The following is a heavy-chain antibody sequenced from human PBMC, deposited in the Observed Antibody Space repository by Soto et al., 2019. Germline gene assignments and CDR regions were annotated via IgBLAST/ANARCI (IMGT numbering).Heavy chain of an antibody. D-gene: IGHD4-17*01. V-gene: IGHV3-33*01. Sequence: QVQLVESGGGVVQPGRSLRLSCAASGFTFSSYGMHWVRQAPGKGRGWVAVIWYDGSNKYYADSVKGRFTISRDNSKNTLYLQMNSLRAEDTAVYYCARGNYGDYDPLDYWGQGTLVTVSS. CDR2: IWYDGSNK. CDR3: ARGNYGDYDPLDY. CDR1: GFTFSSYG. J-gene: IGHJ4*02.